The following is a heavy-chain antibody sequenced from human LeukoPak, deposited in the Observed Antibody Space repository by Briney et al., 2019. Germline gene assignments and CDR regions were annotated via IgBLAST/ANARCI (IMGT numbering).Heavy chain of an antibody. CDR2: ISSGSKYI. J-gene: IGHJ4*02. Sequence: GGSLRLSCAAPGFTFSSYSMNWVRQAPGKGLEWVSSISSGSKYIYNADSVKGRFTISRDNAKNSLYLQMNSLRAEDTAVYYCARALSYSYGSMDFWGQGTLVIVSS. V-gene: IGHV3-21*01. CDR1: GFTFSSYS. CDR3: ARALSYSYGSMDF. D-gene: IGHD5-18*01.